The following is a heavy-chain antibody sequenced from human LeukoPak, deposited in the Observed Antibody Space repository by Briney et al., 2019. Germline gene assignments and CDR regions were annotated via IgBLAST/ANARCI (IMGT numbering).Heavy chain of an antibody. J-gene: IGHJ5*01. CDR1: GFTFSSYW. D-gene: IGHD6-13*01. CDR3: AKETAYSSSWFDY. V-gene: IGHV3-74*01. Sequence: GGSLRLSCAASGFTFSSYWMRWVRQAPGKGLVWVSRINSDGSSTSYADSVKGRFTISRDNAKNTLYLQTNSLRAEDTAVYYCAKETAYSSSWFDYWGQGTLVTVSS. CDR2: INSDGSST.